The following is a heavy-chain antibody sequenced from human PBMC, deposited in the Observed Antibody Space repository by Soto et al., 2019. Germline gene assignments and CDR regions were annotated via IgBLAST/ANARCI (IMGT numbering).Heavy chain of an antibody. CDR3: AGGIAARPLGY. D-gene: IGHD6-13*01. Sequence: QLQLQESGSGLVKPSQTLSLTCAVSGGSISSGGYSWSWIRQPPGKGLEWIGYIYHSGSTYYNPSLKSRVSMSVDRSKNQFSLKLSSVTSADTVVYSCAGGIAARPLGYWGQGTLITVSS. CDR1: GGSISSGGYS. V-gene: IGHV4-30-2*01. CDR2: IYHSGST. J-gene: IGHJ4*02.